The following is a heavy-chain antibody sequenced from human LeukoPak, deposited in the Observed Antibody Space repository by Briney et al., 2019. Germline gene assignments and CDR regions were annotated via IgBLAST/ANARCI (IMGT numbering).Heavy chain of an antibody. Sequence: PGGSLRLSCAASGFTFSSYWMSWVRQDPGKGLEWVANIKQDGNEKYYVDSVNGRFTISRDNAKNSLYLQVNSLRAEDTAVYYCARDSARTVTPSAPFDYWGQGTLVTVSS. V-gene: IGHV3-7*01. J-gene: IGHJ4*02. CDR1: GFTFSSYW. CDR2: IKQDGNEK. CDR3: ARDSARTVTPSAPFDY. D-gene: IGHD4-17*01.